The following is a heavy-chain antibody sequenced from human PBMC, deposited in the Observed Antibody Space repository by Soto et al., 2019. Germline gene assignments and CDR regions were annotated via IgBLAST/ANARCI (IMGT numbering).Heavy chain of an antibody. CDR2: MNPNSGNA. D-gene: IGHD3-10*01. CDR1: GYTFTSYD. CDR3: AREVSGKDD. V-gene: IGHV1-8*01. Sequence: XSVKVSCTASGYTFTSYDIHLVRQATGQGLEWMGWMNPNSGNAGYAQKFQGRVAMTMNTSISTAYMELSSLRSEDTAVYYCAREVSGKDDWGQGTLVTVSS. J-gene: IGHJ4*02.